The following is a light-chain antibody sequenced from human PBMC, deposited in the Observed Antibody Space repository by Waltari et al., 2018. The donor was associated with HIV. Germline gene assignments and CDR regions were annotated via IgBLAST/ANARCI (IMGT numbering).Light chain of an antibody. J-gene: IGLJ3*02. CDR3: ATWDNSLRAM. CDR1: HSNIRNNL. Sequence: QSVLTQPPSVSAAPGQKVTISCSGSHSNIRNNLVSWYQHLPGTAPKLLIYENNRRPSRIPDRFSSSKTGTSATLGITGLQTGDEAIYYCATWDNSLRAMFGGGTKLTVL. V-gene: IGLV1-51*01. CDR2: ENN.